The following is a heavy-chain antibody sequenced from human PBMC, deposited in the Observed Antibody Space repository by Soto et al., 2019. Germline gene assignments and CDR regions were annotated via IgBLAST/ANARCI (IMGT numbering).Heavy chain of an antibody. J-gene: IGHJ6*02. CDR2: IVVGSGKT. CDR1: GFTFTASA. D-gene: IGHD1-1*01. Sequence: ASVKVSCKASGFTFTASALQWVRQARGQRLEWIGWIVVGSGKTNYAENFRERVTITRDTSTSTAYMELSSLRSEDTAVYYCARGNDLPYYYYGLDVWGQGTTVTVSS. CDR3: ARGNDLPYYYYGLDV. V-gene: IGHV1-58*01.